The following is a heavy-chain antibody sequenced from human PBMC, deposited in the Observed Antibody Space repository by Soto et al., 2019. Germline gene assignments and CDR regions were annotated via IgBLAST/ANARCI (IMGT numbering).Heavy chain of an antibody. J-gene: IGHJ6*03. Sequence: HPGGSLRLSCAASGFTFSSYAMSWVRQAPGKGLEWVSAISGSGGSTYYAGSVKGRFTISRDNSKNTLYLQMNSLRAEDTAVYYCAKARKWFGELFPYYYMDVWGKGTTVTVSS. CDR1: GFTFSSYA. CDR2: ISGSGGST. CDR3: AKARKWFGELFPYYYMDV. D-gene: IGHD3-10*01. V-gene: IGHV3-23*01.